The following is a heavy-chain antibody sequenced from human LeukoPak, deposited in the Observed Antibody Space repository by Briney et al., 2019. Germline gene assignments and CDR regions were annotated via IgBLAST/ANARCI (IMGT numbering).Heavy chain of an antibody. V-gene: IGHV4-4*07. CDR2: IYTSGST. CDR3: AAKRADRNSGSYTGAFDI. CDR1: GGSISSYY. J-gene: IGHJ3*02. Sequence: SETLSLTCTVSGGSISSYYWSWIRQPAGKGLEWIGRIYTSGSTNYNPSLKSRVTMSVDTSKNQFSLQLSSVTAADTAVYYCAAKRADRNSGSYTGAFDIWGQGTMVTVSS. D-gene: IGHD1-26*01.